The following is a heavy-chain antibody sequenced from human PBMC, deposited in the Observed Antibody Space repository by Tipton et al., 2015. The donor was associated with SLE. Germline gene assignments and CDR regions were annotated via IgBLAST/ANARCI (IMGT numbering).Heavy chain of an antibody. J-gene: IGHJ4*02. CDR2: IYYTGST. Sequence: TLSLTCTVSGGSISSSNYYWGWIRQPPGKGLEWIGSIYYTGSTYYNPSLKSRVAISIDTSKAQFSLKVNSVTAADTAVYYCARDITSSGVSDYWGQGALVPVSS. D-gene: IGHD6-19*01. CDR1: GGSISSSNYY. V-gene: IGHV4-39*07. CDR3: ARDITSSGVSDY.